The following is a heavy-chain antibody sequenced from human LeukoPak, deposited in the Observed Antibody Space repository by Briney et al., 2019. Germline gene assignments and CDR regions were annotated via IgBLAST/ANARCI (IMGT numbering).Heavy chain of an antibody. CDR3: ARDEGVDASGYYSYWYFDL. CDR1: GGSISSYF. Sequence: SETLSLTCTVSGGSISSYFWSWIRQPPGKGLEWIGFVYFSGRTSYNPSLKSRVTISLDTSKNQFSLKLSSVTAADTAVYYCARDEGVDASGYYSYWYFDLWGRGTLVTVSS. J-gene: IGHJ2*01. CDR2: VYFSGRT. D-gene: IGHD3-22*01. V-gene: IGHV4-59*01.